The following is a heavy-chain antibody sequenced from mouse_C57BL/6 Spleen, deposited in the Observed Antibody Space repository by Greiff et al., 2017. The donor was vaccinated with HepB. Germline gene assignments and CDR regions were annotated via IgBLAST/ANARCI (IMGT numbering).Heavy chain of an antibody. CDR2: IDPSDSYT. CDR3: VYYSNYVFAY. Sequence: QVQLQQPGAELVKPGASVKLSCKASGYTFTSYWMQWVKQRPGQGLEWIGEIDPSDSYTNYNQKFKGKATLTVDTYSSTAYMQLSRLTSEDSAVYYCVYYSNYVFAYWGQGTLVTVAA. D-gene: IGHD2-5*01. J-gene: IGHJ3*01. CDR1: GYTFTSYW. V-gene: IGHV1-50*01.